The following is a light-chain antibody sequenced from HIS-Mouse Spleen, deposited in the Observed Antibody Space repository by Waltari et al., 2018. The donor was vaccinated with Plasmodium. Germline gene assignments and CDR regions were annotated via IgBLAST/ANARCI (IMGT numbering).Light chain of an antibody. V-gene: IGLV1-51*01. CDR3: GTWDSSLSAGVV. CDR2: DNN. J-gene: IGLJ2*01. CDR1: RSNIGNNS. Sequence: QSVLTQPPSVSAAPGPKVTIPCSGRRSNIGNNSVSWYQQLPGTAPKLLIYDNNKRPSGIPDRFSGSKSGTSATLGITGLQTGDEADYYCGTWDSSLSAGVVFGGGTKLTVL.